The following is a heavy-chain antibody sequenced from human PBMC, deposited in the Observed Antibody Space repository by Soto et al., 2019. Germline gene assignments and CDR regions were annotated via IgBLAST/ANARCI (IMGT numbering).Heavy chain of an antibody. CDR1: GYTFTSYD. Sequence: ASVKVSCKASGYTFTSYDINWVRHATGQGLEWMGWMNPNSGNTGYAQKFQGRVTMTRNTSISTAYMELSSLRSEDTAVYYCARGKQSITIFGVVIYMDVWGKGTTVTVSS. D-gene: IGHD3-3*01. J-gene: IGHJ6*03. V-gene: IGHV1-8*01. CDR3: ARGKQSITIFGVVIYMDV. CDR2: MNPNSGNT.